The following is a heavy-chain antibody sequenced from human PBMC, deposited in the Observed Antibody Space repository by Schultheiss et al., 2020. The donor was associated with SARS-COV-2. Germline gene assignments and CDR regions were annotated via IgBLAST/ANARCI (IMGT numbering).Heavy chain of an antibody. Sequence: GGSLRLSCSASGFTFSSYGMHWVRQAPGKGLEWVSAISGDGGSTYYADSVKGRFTISRDNSKNSLYLQMNSLRTEDTALYYCAKDIGDYGDAVFDYWGQGTLVTVSS. J-gene: IGHJ4*02. CDR3: AKDIGDYGDAVFDY. D-gene: IGHD4-17*01. CDR2: ISGDGGST. V-gene: IGHV3-43*02. CDR1: GFTFSSYG.